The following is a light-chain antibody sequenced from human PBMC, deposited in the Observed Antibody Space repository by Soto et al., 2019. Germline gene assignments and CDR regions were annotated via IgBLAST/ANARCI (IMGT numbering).Light chain of an antibody. CDR3: AAWDDSLSGVV. CDR1: SSNIGSNY. V-gene: IGLV1-47*01. J-gene: IGLJ3*02. Sequence: QSVLTQPPSASGTPGQRVTISCSGSSSNIGSNYVYWYQQLPGTAPKLLIYRNNQRPSGVPDRFSGSKSGTSASLVISGLRSEEEANYYCAAWDDSLSGVVFGGGTKLTVL. CDR2: RNN.